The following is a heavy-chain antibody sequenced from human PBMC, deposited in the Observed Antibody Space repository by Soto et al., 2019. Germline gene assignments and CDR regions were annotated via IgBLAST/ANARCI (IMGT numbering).Heavy chain of an antibody. J-gene: IGHJ4*02. D-gene: IGHD2-15*01. V-gene: IGHV4-31*03. CDR3: ALLHGGNQLFDY. Sequence: QVQLQESGPGLVKPSQTLSLTCTVSGGSIISSDGYHWSWIRQHPRKGLEWIGYIYYSGNTYYNPSLKHRVTISVDTSENQFSLKLSSVTAADTAVYYCALLHGGNQLFDYWGQGTLVTVSS. CDR2: IYYSGNT. CDR1: GGSIISSDGYH.